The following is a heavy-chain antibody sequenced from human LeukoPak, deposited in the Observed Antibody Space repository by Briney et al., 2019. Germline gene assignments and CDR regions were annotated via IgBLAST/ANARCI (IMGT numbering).Heavy chain of an antibody. J-gene: IGHJ4*02. V-gene: IGHV4-38-2*02. D-gene: IGHD1-26*01. Sequence: PSETLSLTCAVSGYSISSGYYWGWIRQPPGKGLEWIGSIYHSGSTYYNPPLKSRVTISVDTSKNQFSLKLSSVTAADTAVYYCARDWGLGSHLYYFDYCGQGTLVTVSS. CDR3: ARDWGLGSHLYYFDY. CDR2: IYHSGST. CDR1: GYSISSGYY.